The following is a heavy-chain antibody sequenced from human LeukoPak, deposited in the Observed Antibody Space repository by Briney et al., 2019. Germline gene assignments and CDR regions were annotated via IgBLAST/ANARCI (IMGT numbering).Heavy chain of an antibody. CDR1: GFTFSSYE. CDR2: ISSSGGNI. J-gene: IGHJ4*02. CDR3: ARGGAVAYKYYFDY. Sequence: GGSLRLSCAASGFTFSSYEMNWVRQAPGKGLEWVPYISSSGGNIYYGDSVKGRFTISRDNAKNSLYLQMNSLRAEDTAVYYCARGGAVAYKYYFDYWGQGTLVTVSS. V-gene: IGHV3-48*03. D-gene: IGHD6-19*01.